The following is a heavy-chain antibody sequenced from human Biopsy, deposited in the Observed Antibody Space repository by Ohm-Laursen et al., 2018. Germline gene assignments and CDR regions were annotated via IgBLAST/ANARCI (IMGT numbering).Heavy chain of an antibody. V-gene: IGHV3-74*03. D-gene: IGHD3-16*01. CDR3: TGAYRYGLDAFDM. CDR2: INIDGSGT. CDR1: GFTFNSYW. J-gene: IGHJ3*02. Sequence: SLRLSCAASGFTFNSYWMHWVRQAPGKGLVWVSRINIDGSGTKYADSVKGRFTVSRDNAKNTLYLQTNSLTAEDTAIYYCTGAYRYGLDAFDMWGQGTMVTVSS.